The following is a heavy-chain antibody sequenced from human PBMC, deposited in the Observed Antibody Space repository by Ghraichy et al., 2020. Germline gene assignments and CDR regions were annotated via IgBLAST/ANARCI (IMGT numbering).Heavy chain of an antibody. CDR1: GFTFNTYS. D-gene: IGHD6-13*01. V-gene: IGHV3-7*01. CDR2: IREDGGAK. Sequence: GGSLRLSCAASGFTFNTYSMGWVRQAPGKGLEWVSNIREDGGAKYYADSVKGRFTISRDNAKNSLYLQMNSLRAEDTAVYYCARHGSWSFNYWGQGTLVTVSS. J-gene: IGHJ4*02. CDR3: ARHGSWSFNY.